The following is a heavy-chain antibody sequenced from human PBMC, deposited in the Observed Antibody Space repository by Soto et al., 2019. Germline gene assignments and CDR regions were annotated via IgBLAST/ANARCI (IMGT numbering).Heavy chain of an antibody. V-gene: IGHV3-11*01. CDR2: IDSRGRTL. Sequence: GSLRLSCAASGFTFSDYYMSWIRQAPGKGLEWLAFIDSRGRTLSYADSVRGRFTISRDNAENSVYLQMDSLRADDTAVYYCARQAARNYIDSWGQGNSVTVSS. J-gene: IGHJ4*02. CDR1: GFTFSDYY. D-gene: IGHD6-6*01. CDR3: ARQAARNYIDS.